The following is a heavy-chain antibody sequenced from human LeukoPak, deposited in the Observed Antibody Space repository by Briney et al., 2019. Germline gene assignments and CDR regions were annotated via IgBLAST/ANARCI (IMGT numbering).Heavy chain of an antibody. V-gene: IGHV4-34*01. J-gene: IGHJ5*02. CDR1: GGSFSAYY. D-gene: IGHD6-13*01. CDR2: INHSGST. Sequence: SETLSLTCAVYGGSFSAYYWSWIRQPPGKGLEWIGEINHSGSTNYNPSLKSRVTISIDTSKSQFSLEMSSVTAADTAVYYCARGRGARSSRWYNWFDPWGQGTLVTVSS. CDR3: ARGRGARSSRWYNWFDP.